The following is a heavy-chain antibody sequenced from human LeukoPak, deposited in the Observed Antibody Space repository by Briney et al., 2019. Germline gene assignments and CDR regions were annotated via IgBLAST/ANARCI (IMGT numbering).Heavy chain of an antibody. Sequence: ASVNVSCKASGYTFTGYYMHWVRQAPGQGLEWMGWINPNSGGTNYAQKFQGRVTMTRDTSISTAYMELSRLRSDDTAVYYCARFARRVGATTAFDYWGQGTLVTVSS. CDR3: ARFARRVGATTAFDY. V-gene: IGHV1-2*02. CDR2: INPNSGGT. J-gene: IGHJ4*02. CDR1: GYTFTGYY. D-gene: IGHD1-26*01.